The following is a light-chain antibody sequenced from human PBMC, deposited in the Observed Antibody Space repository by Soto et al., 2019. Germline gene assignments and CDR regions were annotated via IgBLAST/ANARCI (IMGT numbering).Light chain of an antibody. Sequence: QSVLTQSSSASASLGSSVKLTCTLSSRHSSYIIAWHQQQPGKAPRYLMKLEGSGGYNKGSGVPDRFSGSSSGADRYLTISNLQSEDEADYYCETWDSNTRVFGGGTKLTVL. CDR1: SRHSSYI. CDR2: LEGSGGY. V-gene: IGLV4-60*03. J-gene: IGLJ2*01. CDR3: ETWDSNTRV.